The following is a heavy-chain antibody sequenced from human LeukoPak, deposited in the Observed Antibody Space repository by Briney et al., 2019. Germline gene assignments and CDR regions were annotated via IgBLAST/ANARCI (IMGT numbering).Heavy chain of an antibody. V-gene: IGHV3-21*01. CDR3: AYIKDFWCGYQDY. CDR1: GFTFSSYS. D-gene: IGHD3-3*01. Sequence: PGGSLRLSCAASGFTFSSYSMNWVRQAPGKGLEWVSSISSSSSYIYYADSVKGRFTISRDNAKHSLYLQMNSQRAEDTAVYYCAYIKDFWCGYQDYWAQGTLVTVSS. CDR2: ISSSSSYI. J-gene: IGHJ4*02.